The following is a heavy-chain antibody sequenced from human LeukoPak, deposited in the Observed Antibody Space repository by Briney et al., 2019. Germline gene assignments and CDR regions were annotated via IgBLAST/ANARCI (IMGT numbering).Heavy chain of an antibody. CDR3: ARGDDAFDV. CDR1: GFTFINYR. Sequence: GGSLSLSCAASGFTFINYRMNWVRQAPGKGLEWVSVIYSGDSTYYADSVKGRLTISRDNSKNPLYLQMNSLRADDTAVYYCARGDDAFDVWGQGTVVTVSS. V-gene: IGHV3-66*01. J-gene: IGHJ3*01. CDR2: IYSGDST.